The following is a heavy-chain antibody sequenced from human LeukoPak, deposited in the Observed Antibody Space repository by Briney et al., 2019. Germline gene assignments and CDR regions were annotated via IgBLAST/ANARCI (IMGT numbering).Heavy chain of an antibody. D-gene: IGHD5-18*01. CDR2: ISSSSSYI. J-gene: IGHJ6*02. V-gene: IGHV3-21*01. CDR1: GFTFSSYS. CDR3: ARNVDTVMAPYYYYGMDI. Sequence: GGSLRLSCVASGFTFSSYSMNWVRQAPGKGLEWVSSISSSSSYIYYADLVKGRFTISRDNAKNSLHLQMNSLRAEDTAVYYCARNVDTVMAPYYYYGMDIWGQGTTVTVSS.